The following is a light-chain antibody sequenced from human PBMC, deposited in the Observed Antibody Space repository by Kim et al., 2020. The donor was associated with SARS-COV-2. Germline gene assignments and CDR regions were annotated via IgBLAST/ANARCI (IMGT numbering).Light chain of an antibody. Sequence: EIVLTQSPGTLSLSPGERATLSCRASQTVDSNYLTWYQERPGQSPRLLIYGSSSRATGMPDRFSGTGSGAVFTPTITKLEPEDFAVYYCNQYGASRFGGGTKVDIK. V-gene: IGKV3-20*01. CDR2: GSS. J-gene: IGKJ4*01. CDR1: QTVDSNY. CDR3: NQYGASR.